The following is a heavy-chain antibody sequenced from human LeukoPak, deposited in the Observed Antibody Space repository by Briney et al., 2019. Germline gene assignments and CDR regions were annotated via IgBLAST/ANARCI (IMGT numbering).Heavy chain of an antibody. Sequence: GGSLRLSCAASGFSFSGYWMHWVRQAPGKGLVWVSHSNGDGSTTTYADSVKGRFTMSRDNAKNTLYLQMNSLRAEDTAIYYCARDGHWEVPFDHWGQGTLVTVSS. CDR3: ARDGHWEVPFDH. CDR2: SNGDGSTT. V-gene: IGHV3-74*01. CDR1: GFSFSGYW. J-gene: IGHJ4*02. D-gene: IGHD7-27*01.